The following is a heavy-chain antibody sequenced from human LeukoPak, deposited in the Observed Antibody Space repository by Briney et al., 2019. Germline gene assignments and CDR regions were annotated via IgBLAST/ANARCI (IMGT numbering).Heavy chain of an antibody. Sequence: GGSLRLSCAASGFTFSSYAMHWVRQATGKGLEWVSAIGTAGDTFYPGSVKGRFTISRENARNSLYLQMNSLRVEDTAVYYCAVLVGATVNFDYWGQGTLVTVSS. D-gene: IGHD1-26*01. CDR1: GFTFSSYA. CDR2: IGTAGDT. CDR3: AVLVGATVNFDY. J-gene: IGHJ4*02. V-gene: IGHV3-13*01.